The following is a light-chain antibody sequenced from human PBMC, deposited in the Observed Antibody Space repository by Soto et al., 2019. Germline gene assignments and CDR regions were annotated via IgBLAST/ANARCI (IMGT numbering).Light chain of an antibody. V-gene: IGKV3-15*01. Sequence: EVVMTQSPATLSVSPGERATLSCRASQSVGSKLAWYQQKPGQAPRLLIFDAFTRATGIPARCSGSGSGTEFTLFISSLQSEDFAVYYCQQYNNWPPLTFGGGTKVEI. CDR1: QSVGSK. CDR3: QQYNNWPPLT. CDR2: DAF. J-gene: IGKJ4*01.